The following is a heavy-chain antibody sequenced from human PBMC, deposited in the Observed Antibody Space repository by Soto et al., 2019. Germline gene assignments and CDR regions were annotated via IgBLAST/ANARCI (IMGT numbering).Heavy chain of an antibody. D-gene: IGHD5-12*01. Sequence: PGGSLRLSCAASGFTFSSYAMNWVRQAPGKGLEWVSSISGSGSTTYYADSVKGRFTISRDNSKNTLYLQLNSLRAEDTALYYCAKDSEPPGVPTILFDYWGQGTVVTVSS. CDR3: AKDSEPPGVPTILFDY. CDR1: GFTFSSYA. CDR2: ISGSGSTT. V-gene: IGHV3-23*01. J-gene: IGHJ4*02.